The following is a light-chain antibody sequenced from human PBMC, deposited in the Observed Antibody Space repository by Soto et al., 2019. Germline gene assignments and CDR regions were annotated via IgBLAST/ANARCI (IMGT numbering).Light chain of an antibody. CDR1: QSVSSNY. Sequence: EIVLTQSPGTLSLSPGERATLSCRASQSVSSNYLAWYQQKPGQAPRVLIYVASSRATGIPDRFSGSGSGTDFTRTISSLEPEDFEVYYGQQYGSSPITFGQGTRLEI. CDR3: QQYGSSPIT. V-gene: IGKV3-20*01. J-gene: IGKJ5*01. CDR2: VAS.